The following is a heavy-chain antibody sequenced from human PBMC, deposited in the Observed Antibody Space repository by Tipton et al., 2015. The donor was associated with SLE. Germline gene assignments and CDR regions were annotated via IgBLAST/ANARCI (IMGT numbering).Heavy chain of an antibody. D-gene: IGHD3-3*01. CDR1: GGSISTNYY. J-gene: IGHJ2*01. CDR2: ISYTGNT. Sequence: TLSLTCTVSGGSISTNYYWGWIRQPPGKGLEWIGTISYTGNTYYNPSLKSRVTISVDTSKGQLSLKLSSVTAADTAFYYCARTMGVVGVVINWYFDLWGRGTLVTVSS. V-gene: IGHV4-39*01. CDR3: ARTMGVVGVVINWYFDL.